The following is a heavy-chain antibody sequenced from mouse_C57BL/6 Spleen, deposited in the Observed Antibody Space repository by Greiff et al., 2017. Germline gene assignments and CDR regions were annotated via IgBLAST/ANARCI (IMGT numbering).Heavy chain of an antibody. CDR2: IDPSDSYP. CDR3: AREDGSSYFAY. CDR1: GYTFTSYW. V-gene: IGHV1-69*01. D-gene: IGHD1-1*01. Sequence: QVQLQQPGAELVMPGASVKLSCKASGYTFTSYWMHWVKQRPGQGLEWIGEIDPSDSYPNYNQKFKGQSTLPVDKSSSTAYMQLSSLTSEDSAVYYWAREDGSSYFAYWGQGTLVTVSA. J-gene: IGHJ3*01.